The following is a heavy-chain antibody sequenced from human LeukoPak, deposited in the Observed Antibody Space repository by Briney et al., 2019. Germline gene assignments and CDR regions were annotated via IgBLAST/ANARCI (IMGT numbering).Heavy chain of an antibody. CDR2: IYHSGST. D-gene: IGHD4-17*01. J-gene: IGHJ4*02. Sequence: GSLRLSCAASGFTFSNAWMSWVRQPPGKGLEWIGEIYHSGSTNYNPSLKSRVTISVDKSKNQFSLKLSSVTAADTALYYCARDRNFGDYAGDFDYWGQGTLVTVSS. CDR1: GFTFSNAW. V-gene: IGHV4-4*02. CDR3: ARDRNFGDYAGDFDY.